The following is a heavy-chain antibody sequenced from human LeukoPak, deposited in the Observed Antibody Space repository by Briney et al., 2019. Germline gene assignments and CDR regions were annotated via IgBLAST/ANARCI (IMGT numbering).Heavy chain of an antibody. J-gene: IGHJ4*02. Sequence: GGSLRLSCAASGFTLSGSAVHWVRQASGKGLEWVGRIRSKPHSYATEYGAALKGRLTISRDDSKNTAYLQMNSLRAEDTALYYCVGSSGWWGFDYWGQGTLVTVSS. CDR1: GFTLSGSA. V-gene: IGHV3-73*01. D-gene: IGHD6-19*01. CDR2: IRSKPHSYAT. CDR3: VGSSGWWGFDY.